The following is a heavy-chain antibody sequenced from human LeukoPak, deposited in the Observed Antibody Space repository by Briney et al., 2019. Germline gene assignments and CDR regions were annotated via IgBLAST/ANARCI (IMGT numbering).Heavy chain of an antibody. CDR3: AEPPHGSGWYTDNWFDP. J-gene: IGHJ5*02. D-gene: IGHD6-19*01. V-gene: IGHV3-23*05. CDR1: GFNFSSFA. Sequence: GGSLRLSCVASGFNFSSFAMSWVRQAPGKGLEWVSAITSSGSTDYTYYADSVKGRFTISRDNSKNTLYLEMNSLRAEDTAVYYCAEPPHGSGWYTDNWFDPWGQGTRVTVSS. CDR2: ITSSGSTDYT.